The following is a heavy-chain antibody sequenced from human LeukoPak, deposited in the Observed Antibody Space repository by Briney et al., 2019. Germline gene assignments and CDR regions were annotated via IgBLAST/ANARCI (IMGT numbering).Heavy chain of an antibody. CDR2: INQNGGEK. D-gene: IGHD6-13*01. V-gene: IGHV3-7*01. CDR1: GFTFSGDC. J-gene: IGHJ4*01. Sequence: WGSLRLSCAVSGFTFSGDCMSWVLQAPRKGLEGGAGINQNGGEKSYVESVKSRFTISRDQPKNQLSLQLSTVSAADKAVYYCATHGTGAGLYFDLWGQGTLVTVSS. CDR3: ATHGTGAGLYFDL.